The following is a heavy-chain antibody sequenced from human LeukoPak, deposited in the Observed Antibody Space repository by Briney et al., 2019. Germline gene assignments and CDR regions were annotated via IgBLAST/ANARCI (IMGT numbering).Heavy chain of an antibody. V-gene: IGHV1-18*01. Sequence: ASVKVSCKVSGYTFTKYGISWVRQAPGQGLEWLGWISTDNGNTEYAQKLQGRVTMTRDTSTSTVYMELSSLRSEDTAVYYCARVSPYSGSYPFDYWGQGTLVTVSS. CDR3: ARVSPYSGSYPFDY. J-gene: IGHJ4*02. D-gene: IGHD1-26*01. CDR1: GYTFTKYG. CDR2: ISTDNGNT.